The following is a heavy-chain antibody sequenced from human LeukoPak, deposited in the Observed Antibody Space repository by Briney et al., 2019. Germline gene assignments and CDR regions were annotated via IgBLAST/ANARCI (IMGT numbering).Heavy chain of an antibody. Sequence: EASVKVSCKASGDTFSSYVIFWVRQAPGQGLEWMGEYIPIFGSANYAQQFQDRVTITTDESTSTAHMDLSRLKYEDTAVYYCASHIYDSGSYGDNWGQGTLVTVSS. D-gene: IGHD3-10*01. CDR3: ASHIYDSGSYGDN. J-gene: IGHJ4*02. CDR1: GDTFSSYV. CDR2: YIPIFGSA. V-gene: IGHV1-69*05.